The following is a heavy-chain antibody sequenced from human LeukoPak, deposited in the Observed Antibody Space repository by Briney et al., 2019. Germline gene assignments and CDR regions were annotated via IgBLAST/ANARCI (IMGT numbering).Heavy chain of an antibody. D-gene: IGHD2-21*02. Sequence: SETLSLTCAVYGGSFSGYYWSWIRQPPGEGLEWIGEINHSGSTNYNPSLKSRVTISVDTSKNQFSLKLSSVTAADTAVYYCARAPTYCGGDCYSDDWGQGTLVTVSS. CDR2: INHSGST. CDR3: ARAPTYCGGDCYSDD. J-gene: IGHJ4*02. V-gene: IGHV4-34*01. CDR1: GGSFSGYY.